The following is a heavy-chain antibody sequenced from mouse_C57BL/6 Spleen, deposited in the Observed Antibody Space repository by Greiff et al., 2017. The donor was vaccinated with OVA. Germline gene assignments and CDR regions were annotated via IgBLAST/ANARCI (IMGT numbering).Heavy chain of an antibody. J-gene: IGHJ3*01. V-gene: IGHV1-52*01. Sequence: QVQLQQPGAELVRPGSSVKLSCKASGYTFTSYWMHWVQQRPIQGLEWIGNIDPSDSETHYNQKFKDKATLTVDKSSSTAYMQLSSLTSEDSAVYYCARSYYYGSTFAYWGQGTLVTVSA. CDR2: IDPSDSET. CDR1: GYTFTSYW. CDR3: ARSYYYGSTFAY. D-gene: IGHD1-1*01.